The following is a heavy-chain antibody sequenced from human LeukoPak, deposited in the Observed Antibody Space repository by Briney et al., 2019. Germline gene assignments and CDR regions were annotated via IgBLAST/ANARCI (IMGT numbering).Heavy chain of an antibody. CDR1: GGTFSSYA. Sequence: ASVKVSCKASGGTFSSYAISWVRQAPGQGLEWMGGIIPIFGTANYAQKFQGRVTMTTDTSTSTAYMELRSLRSEDTAVYYCARGSSYGSPYWGQGTLVTVSS. D-gene: IGHD5-18*01. J-gene: IGHJ4*02. V-gene: IGHV1-69*05. CDR3: ARGSSYGSPY. CDR2: IIPIFGTA.